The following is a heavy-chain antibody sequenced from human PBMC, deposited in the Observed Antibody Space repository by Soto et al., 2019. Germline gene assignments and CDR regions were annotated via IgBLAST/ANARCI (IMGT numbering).Heavy chain of an antibody. CDR2: IWYDGSNK. V-gene: IGHV3-33*01. Sequence: QVQLVESGGGVVQPGRSLRLSCAASGFTFSSYGMHWVRQAPGKGLEWVAVIWYDGSNKYYADSVKGRFTISRDNSKNTLYLQMNSLRAEDTAVYYWASPQVGPGGWGQGTLVTVSS. CDR1: GFTFSSYG. J-gene: IGHJ4*02. CDR3: ASPQVGPGG. D-gene: IGHD3-16*01.